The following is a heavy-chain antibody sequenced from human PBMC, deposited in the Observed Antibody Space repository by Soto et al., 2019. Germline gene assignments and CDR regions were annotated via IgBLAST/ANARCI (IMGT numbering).Heavy chain of an antibody. D-gene: IGHD6-19*01. CDR1: GFTFSIYS. CDR3: AKEYSSGWYYFDY. J-gene: IGHJ4*02. CDR2: ISYSSSTI. V-gene: IGHV3-48*01. Sequence: GGSLRLSCAASGFTFSIYSMNWVRQAPGKGLEWVSYISYSSSTIYYADSVKGRFTISRDNSKNTLYLQMNSLRAEDTAVYYCAKEYSSGWYYFDYWGQGTLVTVSS.